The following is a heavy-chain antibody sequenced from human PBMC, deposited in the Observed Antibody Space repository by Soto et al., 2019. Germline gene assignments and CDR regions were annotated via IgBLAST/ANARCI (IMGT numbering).Heavy chain of an antibody. CDR2: IKQDGSEK. V-gene: IGHV3-7*01. D-gene: IGHD3-16*02. CDR3: ARGGFGGVIPLGY. CDR1: GFTFSSYW. Sequence: EVQLVESGGGLVQPGGSLRLSCAASGFTFSSYWMSWVRQAPGKGLEWVANIKQDGSEKYYVDSGKGRFTISRDNAKNSLYLQMNSLRAEDTAVYYCARGGFGGVIPLGYWGQGTLVTVSS. J-gene: IGHJ4*02.